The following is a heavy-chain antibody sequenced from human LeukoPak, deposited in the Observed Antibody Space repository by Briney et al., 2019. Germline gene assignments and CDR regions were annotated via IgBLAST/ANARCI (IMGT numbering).Heavy chain of an antibody. V-gene: IGHV3-30*02. D-gene: IGHD3-3*01. J-gene: IGHJ4*02. Sequence: GGSLRLSCAASGFSFSRYDIHWLRQAPSKGLEWVAFIRYDGSNKNYADSVKGRFTISRDNFMSTVYLQMNSLRAEDTAVYYCAKDRQTITIFGVVNTPRANFDYWGQGTLVTVSS. CDR1: GFSFSRYD. CDR3: AKDRQTITIFGVVNTPRANFDY. CDR2: IRYDGSNK.